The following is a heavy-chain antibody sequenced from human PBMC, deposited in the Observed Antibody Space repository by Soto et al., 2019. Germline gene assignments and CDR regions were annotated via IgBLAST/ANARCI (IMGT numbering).Heavy chain of an antibody. CDR2: ISSSSSYI. CDR1: GFTFSSYS. D-gene: IGHD3-22*01. CDR3: ARARGGTMIVVVITDDPYFDY. V-gene: IGHV3-21*01. Sequence: GGSLRLSCAASGFTFSSYSMNWVRQAPGKGLEWVSSISSSSSYIYYADSVKGRFTISRDNAKNSLYLQMNSLRAEDTAVYYCARARGGTMIVVVITDDPYFDYWGQGTLVTVSS. J-gene: IGHJ4*02.